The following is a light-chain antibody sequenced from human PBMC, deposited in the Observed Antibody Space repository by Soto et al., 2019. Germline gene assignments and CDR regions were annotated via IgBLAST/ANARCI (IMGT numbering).Light chain of an antibody. J-gene: IGKJ5*01. Sequence: EIVMTQSPATLSVSPGERATLSCRASQSIRSSLAWYQQKPGQAPRLLIYGASTRATDIPARFSGSGSGTDFTLTISSLEPEDFAVYYCQQRSNWPLTFGQGTRLEIK. CDR1: QSIRSS. CDR3: QQRSNWPLT. CDR2: GAS. V-gene: IGKV3-15*01.